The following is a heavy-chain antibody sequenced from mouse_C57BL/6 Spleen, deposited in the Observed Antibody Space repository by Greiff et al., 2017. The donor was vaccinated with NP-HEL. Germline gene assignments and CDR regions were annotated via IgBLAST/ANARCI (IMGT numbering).Heavy chain of an antibody. CDR1: GFSLPTFG. CDR3: AKPDYDYYAMDY. V-gene: IGHV2-3*01. J-gene: IGHJ4*01. CDR2: IWGAGST. Sequence: QLQESGPGLVAPSRSLSITCPVSGFSLPTFGVSWVRQPPGKGLEWLGVIWGAGSTNYHSALISRLGISKDNSKSQVFLKLNSLQTDDTATYYCAKPDYDYYAMDYWGQGTSVTVSS. D-gene: IGHD2-4*01.